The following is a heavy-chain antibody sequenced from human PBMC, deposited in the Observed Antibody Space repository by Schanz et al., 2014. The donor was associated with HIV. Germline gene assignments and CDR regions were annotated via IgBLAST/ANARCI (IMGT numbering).Heavy chain of an antibody. Sequence: QVQLVQSGAEVKAPGASVKVSCKTSGYTFTGHYMHWIRQAPGQGLEWMGWINPNSGATQYAQKFQDRVTMTRQKSISTVYMGLTSLTPDDTAVYFCARGASVAARGWLDPWGQGTLVTVSS. D-gene: IGHD3-10*01. CDR1: GYTFTGHY. J-gene: IGHJ5*02. CDR2: INPNSGAT. CDR3: ARGASVAARGWLDP. V-gene: IGHV1-2*02.